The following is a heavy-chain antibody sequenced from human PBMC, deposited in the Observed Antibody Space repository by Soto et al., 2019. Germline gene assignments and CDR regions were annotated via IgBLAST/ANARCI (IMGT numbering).Heavy chain of an antibody. V-gene: IGHV1-2*07. CDR2: IDPKSGAT. D-gene: IGHD3-22*01. CDR1: GYTFTGYY. CDR3: ARDFYDSTGHY. J-gene: IGHJ4*02. Sequence: ASVKVSCKASGYTFTGYYIHWVRHAPGQGLEWMGWIDPKSGATDYAHTFQGRVTMTRDTSITTAFMELTSLRSDDTAIYYCARDFYDSTGHYWGQGILVTVSS.